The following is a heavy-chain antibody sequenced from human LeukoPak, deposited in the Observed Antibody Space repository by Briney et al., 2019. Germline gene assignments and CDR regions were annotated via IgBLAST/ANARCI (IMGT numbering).Heavy chain of an antibody. CDR1: GLTFSSSE. V-gene: IGHV3-48*03. CDR2: ISSSGSST. Sequence: PGGSLRLSCAASGLTFSSSEMNWVRQAPGKGLEWVSFISSSGSSTYYADSVKGRFTISRDNAKQSLYLQMNSLRAEDTAGYYCAKKKISYCGGGGYAFDIWGQGTMVTVSS. CDR3: AKKKISYCGGGGYAFDI. J-gene: IGHJ3*02. D-gene: IGHD2-21*01.